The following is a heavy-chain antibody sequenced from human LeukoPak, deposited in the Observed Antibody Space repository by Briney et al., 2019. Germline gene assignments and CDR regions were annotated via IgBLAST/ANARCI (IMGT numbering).Heavy chain of an antibody. CDR3: AREYYDFWSGRYYCYGMDV. CDR1: GYTLTELS. CDR2: FDPEDGET. J-gene: IGHJ6*02. V-gene: IGHV1-24*01. Sequence: ASVKVSCKVSGYTLTELSMHWVRQAPGKGLEWMGGFDPEDGETIYAQKFQGRVTITADESTSTAYMELSSLRSEDTAVYYCAREYYDFWSGRYYCYGMDVWGQGTTVTVSS. D-gene: IGHD3-3*01.